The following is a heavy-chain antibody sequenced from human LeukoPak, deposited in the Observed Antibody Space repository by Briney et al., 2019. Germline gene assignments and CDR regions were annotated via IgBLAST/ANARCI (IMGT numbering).Heavy chain of an antibody. CDR3: ERQGYNYGAFNA. CDR2: VFISGST. V-gene: IGHV4-4*07. CDR1: GDSISCCY. J-gene: IGHJ4*02. D-gene: IGHD5-18*01. Sequence: SETLSLTCAVSGDSISCCYWTWIRQSAEKGLEWVGRVFISGSTNYNPSLQGRVTMSVDRSKSQFSLRLSSVTAADTAVYYCERQGYNYGAFNAWGQGTLVTVSS.